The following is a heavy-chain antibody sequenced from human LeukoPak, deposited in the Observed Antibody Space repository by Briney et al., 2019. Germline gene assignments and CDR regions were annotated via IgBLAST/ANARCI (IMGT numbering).Heavy chain of an antibody. CDR3: ARVGAWSGYYYY. Sequence: ASVKVSCKASGYTFINHAIHWVRQAPGQRLEWMGWINIGNGNTKYSQNFQGRITITRDTSATTAYMDLSSLRSEDTAMYYCARVGAWSGYYYYWGQGTLVTVSS. CDR1: GYTFINHA. J-gene: IGHJ4*02. CDR2: INIGNGNT. D-gene: IGHD3-3*01. V-gene: IGHV1-3*04.